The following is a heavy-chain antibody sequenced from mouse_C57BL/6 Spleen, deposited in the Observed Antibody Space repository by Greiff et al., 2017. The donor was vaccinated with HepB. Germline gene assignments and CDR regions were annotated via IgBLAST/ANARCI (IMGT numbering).Heavy chain of an antibody. V-gene: IGHV1-72*01. Sequence: VQLQQSGAELVKPGASVKLSCKASGYTFTSYWMHWVKQRPGRGPEWIGRIDPNAGGTKYNEKFKSKATLTVDKPSSTAYMQLSSLTAEDSAVYYCARGYDYDSWGQGTSVTLSS. D-gene: IGHD2-4*01. CDR3: ARGYDYDS. J-gene: IGHJ4*01. CDR1: GYTFTSYW. CDR2: IDPNAGGT.